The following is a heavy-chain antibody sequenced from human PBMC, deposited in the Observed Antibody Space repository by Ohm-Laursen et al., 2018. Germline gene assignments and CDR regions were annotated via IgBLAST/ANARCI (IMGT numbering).Heavy chain of an antibody. D-gene: IGHD6-13*01. Sequence: GTLSLTCPVSGYSIRSGFYWGWIRQSPGRGLEWIGSVYHTGTTYYNPSLKSRLTISVDTSKNQFSLKLSSVAAADTAVYYCARLPPGIAAASWGQGTLVTVSS. CDR1: GYSIRSGFY. CDR2: VYHTGTT. CDR3: ARLPPGIAAAS. V-gene: IGHV4-38-2*01. J-gene: IGHJ4*02.